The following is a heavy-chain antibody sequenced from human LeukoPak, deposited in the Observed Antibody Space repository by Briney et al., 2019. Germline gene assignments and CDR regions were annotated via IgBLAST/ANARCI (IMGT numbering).Heavy chain of an antibody. Sequence: GSLRLSCAASGFTFSSYSMNWVRQAPGKGLEWVSYISSSSSTIYYADSVKGRFTISRDNSKNTLYLQMNSLRAEDTAVYYCAREGYIAAAGPLGYWGQGTLVTVSS. V-gene: IGHV3-48*01. CDR3: AREGYIAAAGPLGY. D-gene: IGHD6-13*01. J-gene: IGHJ4*02. CDR1: GFTFSSYS. CDR2: ISSSSSTI.